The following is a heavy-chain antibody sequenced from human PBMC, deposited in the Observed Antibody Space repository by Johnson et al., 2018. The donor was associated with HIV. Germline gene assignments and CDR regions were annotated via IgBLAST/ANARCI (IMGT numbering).Heavy chain of an antibody. CDR2: VSYDASNK. CDR1: AFSFSGYA. J-gene: IGHJ3*02. CDR3: ARDPGNGGRPFDAFDI. Sequence: QVQLVESGGGVVQPGRSLRLSCTSAFSFSGYAMHWVRQAPGKGLEWVAVVSYDASNKYYADSVKGRFTLSRDNSKNTVFLQMDSLRGQDTADYYCARDPGNGGRPFDAFDIWGQGTMVTVSS. V-gene: IGHV3-30*04. D-gene: IGHD4-23*01.